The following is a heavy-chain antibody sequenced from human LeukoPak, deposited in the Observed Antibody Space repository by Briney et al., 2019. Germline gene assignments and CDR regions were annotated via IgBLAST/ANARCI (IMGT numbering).Heavy chain of an antibody. CDR2: IDPSDSYT. CDR3: ARHRTPYYYDSSGYYRYNWFDP. CDR1: GYSFTSYW. J-gene: IGHJ5*02. Sequence: GESLRISCKGSGYSFTSYWISWVRQMPGKGLEWMGRIDPSDSYTNYSPSFQGQVTISADKSISTAYLQWSSLKASDTAMYYCARHRTPYYYDSSGYYRYNWFDPWGQGTLVTVSS. V-gene: IGHV5-10-1*04. D-gene: IGHD3-22*01.